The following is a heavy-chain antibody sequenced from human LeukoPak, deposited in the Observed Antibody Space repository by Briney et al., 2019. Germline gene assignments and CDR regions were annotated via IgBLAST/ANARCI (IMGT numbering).Heavy chain of an antibody. D-gene: IGHD6-19*01. CDR3: ARSIAVAGTFDY. CDR2: IYYSGST. V-gene: IGHV4-59*01. CDR1: GGSISSYY. Sequence: SETLSLTCTISGGSISSYYWSWIRQPPGKGLEWIGYIYYSGSTNYNPSLKSRVTISVDTSKNQFSLKLSSVTAADTAVYYCARSIAVAGTFDYWGQGTLVTVSS. J-gene: IGHJ4*02.